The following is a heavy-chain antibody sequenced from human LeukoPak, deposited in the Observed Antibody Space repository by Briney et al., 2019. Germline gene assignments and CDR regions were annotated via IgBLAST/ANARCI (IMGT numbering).Heavy chain of an antibody. Sequence: GGSLRLTCAVSGFTFSNFWMSWVRQAPGRGLEWVANIHPEGNEKYHVESVKGRFTISRDNAKNLLFLQMNGLRDEDTAVYYCARGDDFSGDHWGQGTLVTVSS. CDR2: IHPEGNEK. CDR1: GFTFSNFW. CDR3: ARGDDFSGDH. V-gene: IGHV3-7*04. J-gene: IGHJ4*02. D-gene: IGHD1-1*01.